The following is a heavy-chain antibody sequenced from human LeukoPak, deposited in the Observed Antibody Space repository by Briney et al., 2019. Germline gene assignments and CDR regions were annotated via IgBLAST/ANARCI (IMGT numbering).Heavy chain of an antibody. CDR1: GFTFSSYR. CDR3: ARSSRELGGYAPWELMPPFDY. D-gene: IGHD1-7*01. J-gene: IGHJ4*02. Sequence: GGSLRLSCAAAGFTFSSYRMNWVRQAPGKGPWWVSYISSSSSTIYYADSVKGRFTISRDNAKNSLYLQMNSLRAEDTAVYYCARSSRELGGYAPWELMPPFDYWGQGTLVTVSS. V-gene: IGHV3-48*01. CDR2: ISSSSSTI.